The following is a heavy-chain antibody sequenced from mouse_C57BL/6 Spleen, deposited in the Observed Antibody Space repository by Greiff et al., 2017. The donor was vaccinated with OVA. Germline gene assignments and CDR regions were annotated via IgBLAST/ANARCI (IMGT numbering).Heavy chain of an antibody. Sequence: EVHLVESGPGLVKPSQSLSLTCSVTGYSITSGYYWNWIRQFPGNKLEWMGYISYDGSNNYNPSLKNRISITRDTSKNQFFLKLNSVTTEDTATYYCARGPALDYWGQGTTLTVSS. CDR3: ARGPALDY. J-gene: IGHJ2*01. CDR1: GYSITSGYY. CDR2: ISYDGSN. V-gene: IGHV3-6*01.